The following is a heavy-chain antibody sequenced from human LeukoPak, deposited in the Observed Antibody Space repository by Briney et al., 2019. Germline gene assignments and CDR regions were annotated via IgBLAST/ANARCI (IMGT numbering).Heavy chain of an antibody. J-gene: IGHJ1*01. CDR2: ISPGDSDT. V-gene: IGHV5-51*01. Sequence: VESPPISRKGSGYSFTSYWIGWGPQMPGKGLEWMGIISPGDSDTRYSPSFQGQVTTSANKSIRTASLQWSSLTASDTAMYYCASGSGSYYYLHHWIQGTLVTVSS. CDR1: GYSFTSYW. CDR3: ASGSGSYYYLHH. D-gene: IGHD1-26*01.